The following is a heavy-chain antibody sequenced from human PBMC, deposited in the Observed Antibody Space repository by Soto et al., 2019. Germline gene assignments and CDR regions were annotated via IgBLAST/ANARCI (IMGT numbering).Heavy chain of an antibody. V-gene: IGHV4-59*01. Sequence: SETLSLTCAVSGGSISSYYWSWIRQPPGKGLEWIGNIHYNGNTKYSPSLKSRVTMSVDTSKNHFSLKLISVTTADTAVYFCAREGNLGRWIQPLDSWGQGTLVTVSS. D-gene: IGHD2-2*03. CDR1: GGSISSYY. CDR3: AREGNLGRWIQPLDS. CDR2: IHYNGNT. J-gene: IGHJ4*02.